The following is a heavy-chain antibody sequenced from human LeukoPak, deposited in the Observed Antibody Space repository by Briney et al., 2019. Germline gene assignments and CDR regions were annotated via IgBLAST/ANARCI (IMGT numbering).Heavy chain of an antibody. J-gene: IGHJ4*02. D-gene: IGHD3-16*01. CDR2: IYSSGST. Sequence: PSETLSLTCTVSGGSISSYYWSWIRQPAGKGLEWIGRIYSSGSTDYNPSLKSRVTISVDTSKNQFSLKLSSVTAADTAVYYCAREGXXAIDYWGQGTLVTVSS. V-gene: IGHV4-4*07. CDR3: AREGXXAIDY. CDR1: GGSISSYY.